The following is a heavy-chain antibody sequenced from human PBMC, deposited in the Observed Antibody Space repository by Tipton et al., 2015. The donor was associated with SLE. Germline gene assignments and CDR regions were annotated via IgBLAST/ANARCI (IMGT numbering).Heavy chain of an antibody. V-gene: IGHV3-30*04. D-gene: IGHD6-13*01. Sequence: SLRLSCAASGFIFSSYAMHWVRQAPGKGLEWVAVISYDGSNKYYADSVKGRFTISRDNSKNTLYLQMNSLRAEDTAVYYCARDSSDGSSWSRLIGMDVWGQGTTVTVSS. CDR3: ARDSSDGSSWSRLIGMDV. CDR1: GFIFSSYA. CDR2: ISYDGSNK. J-gene: IGHJ6*02.